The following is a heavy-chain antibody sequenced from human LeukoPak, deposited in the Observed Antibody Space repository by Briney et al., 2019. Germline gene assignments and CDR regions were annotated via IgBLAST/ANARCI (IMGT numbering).Heavy chain of an antibody. V-gene: IGHV3-21*01. Sequence: PGGSLRLSCAASGFTFSSYSMNWVRQAPGKGLEWVSSISSSSSYIYYADSVKGRFTISRDNAKNSLYLQMNSLRAEDTAVYYCARARYCSGGSCRLLGYWGQGTLVTVSS. CDR3: ARARYCSGGSCRLLGY. CDR2: ISSSSSYI. D-gene: IGHD2-15*01. CDR1: GFTFSSYS. J-gene: IGHJ4*02.